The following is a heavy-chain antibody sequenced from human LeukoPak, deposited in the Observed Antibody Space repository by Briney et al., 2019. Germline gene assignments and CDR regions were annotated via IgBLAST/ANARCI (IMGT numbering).Heavy chain of an antibody. V-gene: IGHV4-61*02. Sequence: SQTLSLTCTLSGGSINSGNYYWSWIRQPAGTGLEWMGRIYTSGYTDYNPSLKSRVTISLDASKNQFSLKLTSVTAADTAMYYCARDSPEYTYNYGGAFKYWGQGTLVTVSS. J-gene: IGHJ4*02. D-gene: IGHD3-16*01. CDR1: GGSINSGNYY. CDR3: ARDSPEYTYNYGGAFKY. CDR2: IYTSGYT.